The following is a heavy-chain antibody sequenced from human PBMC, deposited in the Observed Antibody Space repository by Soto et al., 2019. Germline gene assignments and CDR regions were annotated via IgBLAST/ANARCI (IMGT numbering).Heavy chain of an antibody. V-gene: IGHV1-3*01. CDR2: INAGNGNT. J-gene: IGHJ1*01. D-gene: IGHD4-17*01. Sequence: ASVKVSCKASGYTFTSYAMHWVRQAPGQRLEWMGWINAGNGNTKYSQKFQGRVTITRDTSASTAYMELSSLRSEDTAVYYCARDGLYGDYVTHWGQGTLVTVSS. CDR1: GYTFTSYA. CDR3: ARDGLYGDYVTH.